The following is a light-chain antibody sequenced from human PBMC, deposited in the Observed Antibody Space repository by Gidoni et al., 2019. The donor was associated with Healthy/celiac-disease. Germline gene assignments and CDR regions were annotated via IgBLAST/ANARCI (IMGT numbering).Light chain of an antibody. V-gene: IGKV1-5*01. CDR1: QSTSSW. J-gene: IGKJ1*01. CDR2: DAS. Sequence: IQMTQSPSTLSASVGDRVTITCRASQSTSSWLAWYQQKPGKAPKLLIYDASSLESGVPSRFSGSGSGTEYTLTISSLQPDEFATYYCQQYNSYPWTFGQXTKVEIK. CDR3: QQYNSYPWT.